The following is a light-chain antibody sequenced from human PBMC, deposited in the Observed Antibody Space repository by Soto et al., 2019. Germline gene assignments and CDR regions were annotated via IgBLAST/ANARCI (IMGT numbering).Light chain of an antibody. CDR2: SNN. CDR1: SSNIGSNT. Sequence: QSALTQPPSASGTPGQSVTISCSGSSSNIGSNTVNWYQQFPGTAPKLLMYSNNKRPSGVPDRFSGSKSGASASLAISGLQSEDEADYYCATWDDSLNGPLFGGGTKLTVL. V-gene: IGLV1-44*01. J-gene: IGLJ2*01. CDR3: ATWDDSLNGPL.